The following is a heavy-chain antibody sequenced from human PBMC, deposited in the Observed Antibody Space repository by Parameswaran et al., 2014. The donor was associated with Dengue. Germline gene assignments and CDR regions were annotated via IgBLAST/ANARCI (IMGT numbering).Heavy chain of an antibody. CDR2: ISSSSSTI. D-gene: IGHD5-18*01. Sequence: VRQMPGKGLEWVSYISSSSSTIYYADSVKGRFTISRDNAKNSLYLQMNSLRAEDTAVYYCARDGDDGYGLTRYFDLWGRGTLVTSPQ. J-gene: IGHJ2*01. V-gene: IGHV3-48*04. CDR3: ARDGDDGYGLTRYFDL.